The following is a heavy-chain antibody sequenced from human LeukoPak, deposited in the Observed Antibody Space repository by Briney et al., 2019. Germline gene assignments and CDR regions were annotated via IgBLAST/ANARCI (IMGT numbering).Heavy chain of an antibody. CDR1: GFSFSSYW. CDR2: INSEGSNT. V-gene: IGHV3-74*01. D-gene: IGHD3-22*01. Sequence: GGSLRLSCAASGFSFSSYWMHWVRQAPGKGLVWVSRINSEGSNTTYADSVKGRFTISRDNAKNTLYLQMNSLRAEDTAVYYCARDRGPYYYDSSGYYAFDYWGQGTLVTVSS. J-gene: IGHJ4*02. CDR3: ARDRGPYYYDSSGYYAFDY.